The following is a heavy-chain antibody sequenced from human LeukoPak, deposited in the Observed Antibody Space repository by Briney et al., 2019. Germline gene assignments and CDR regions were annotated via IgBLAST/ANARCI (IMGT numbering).Heavy chain of an antibody. CDR1: GGSISIYY. CDR2: VQSSGSP. CDR3: ARAYVFTLFGVTTHSYFDY. Sequence: SETLSLTCTLSGGSISIYYWSWIRQPPGKGLEWIGHVQSSGSPNYDPSLKSRVAISVDTSKNQFSLELSSVTAADTAVYYCARAYVFTLFGVTTHSYFDYWGQGTLVTVSS. V-gene: IGHV4-59*01. J-gene: IGHJ4*02. D-gene: IGHD3-3*01.